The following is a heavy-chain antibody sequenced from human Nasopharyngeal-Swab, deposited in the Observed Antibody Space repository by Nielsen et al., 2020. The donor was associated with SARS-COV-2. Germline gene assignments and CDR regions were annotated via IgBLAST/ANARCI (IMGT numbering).Heavy chain of an antibody. V-gene: IGHV1-69*13. Sequence: SVKVSCKASGGTFSSYAISWVRQAPGQGLEWMGGIIPIFGTANYAQKFQGRVTITADESTSTAYMELSSLRSEDTAVYYCAREGKSGLIAFDLDYWGQGTLVTVSS. CDR1: GGTFSSYA. CDR3: AREGKSGLIAFDLDY. D-gene: IGHD5-12*01. J-gene: IGHJ4*02. CDR2: IIPIFGTA.